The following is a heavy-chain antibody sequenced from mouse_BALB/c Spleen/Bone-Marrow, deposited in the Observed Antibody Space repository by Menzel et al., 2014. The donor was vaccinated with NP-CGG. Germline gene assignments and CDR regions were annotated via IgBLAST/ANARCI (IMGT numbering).Heavy chain of an antibody. CDR2: ISSGGGST. CDR3: ARPLYYYGSSPFYAMDY. V-gene: IGHV5-12-1*01. Sequence: EVQLQESGGGLVKPGGSLKLPCAASGFAFSSYDMSWVRQTPEKRLEWVAYISSGGGSTYYPDTVKGRFTISRDNAKNTLYLQMSSLKSEDTAMYYCARPLYYYGSSPFYAMDYWGQGTSVTVSS. D-gene: IGHD1-1*01. J-gene: IGHJ4*01. CDR1: GFAFSSYD.